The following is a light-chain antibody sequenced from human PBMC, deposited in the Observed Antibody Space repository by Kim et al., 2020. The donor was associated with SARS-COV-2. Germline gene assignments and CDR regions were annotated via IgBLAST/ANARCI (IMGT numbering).Light chain of an antibody. CDR1: QNISIS. CDR2: DAS. V-gene: IGKV1-33*01. Sequence: EIQMAQSPSSLSASVGDRVTIACQATQNISISLNWYQQRPGKVPKLLIYDASTLQTGVPPWFSGSGSGTDFIFTITSLQPEDIATYYCQQSDDVPYTFGRGTKLEI. J-gene: IGKJ2*01. CDR3: QQSDDVPYT.